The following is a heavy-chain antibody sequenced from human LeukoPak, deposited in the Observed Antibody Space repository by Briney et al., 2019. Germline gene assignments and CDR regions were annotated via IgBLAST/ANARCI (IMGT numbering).Heavy chain of an antibody. D-gene: IGHD2-2*01. CDR2: ISSSGSTI. J-gene: IGHJ3*02. CDR3: ARHRYCSSTSCYWGNAFDI. Sequence: GGSLRLSCAASGFTFSDYYMSWIRQAPGKGLEWVSYISSSGSTIYYADSVKGRFTISRDDAKNSLYLQTNSLRAEDTAVYYCARHRYCSSTSCYWGNAFDIWGQGTMVTVSS. CDR1: GFTFSDYY. V-gene: IGHV3-11*01.